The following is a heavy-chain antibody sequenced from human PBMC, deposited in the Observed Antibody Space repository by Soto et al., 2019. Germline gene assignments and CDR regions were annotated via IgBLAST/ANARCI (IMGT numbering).Heavy chain of an antibody. D-gene: IGHD6-13*01. J-gene: IGHJ4*02. Sequence: SSETLSLTCTVSGGSISSYYWSWIRQPPGKGLEWIGYIYYSGSTNYNPSLKSRVTISVDTSKNQFSLKLSSVTAADTAVYYCARPVKHSSSWYYFDYWGQGTLVTAPQ. CDR2: IYYSGST. V-gene: IGHV4-59*08. CDR3: ARPVKHSSSWYYFDY. CDR1: GGSISSYY.